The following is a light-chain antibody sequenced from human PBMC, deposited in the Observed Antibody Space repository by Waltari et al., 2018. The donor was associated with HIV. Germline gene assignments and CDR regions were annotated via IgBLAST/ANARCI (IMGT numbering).Light chain of an antibody. J-gene: IGLJ2*01. Sequence: QSVLTQPPSVSAAPGQKVTISCSGSSSNIGDNYVSWYQQLPVTAPKLLIYDNNKRPSGIPDRFSASKSGTSATLGITGLQTGDEADYYCGTWDSSLSAGLFGGGTKLTVL. CDR1: SSNIGDNY. V-gene: IGLV1-51*01. CDR3: GTWDSSLSAGL. CDR2: DNN.